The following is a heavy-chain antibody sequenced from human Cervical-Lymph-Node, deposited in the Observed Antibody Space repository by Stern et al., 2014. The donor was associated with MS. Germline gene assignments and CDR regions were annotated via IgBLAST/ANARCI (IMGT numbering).Heavy chain of an antibody. CDR2: IWYDGSNP. CDR1: GFSFSRYA. CDR3: ASAYSSSHHYFDY. Sequence: VQLVESGGGVVQPGRSLRLSCAASGFSFSRYAMHWVRQAPGKGLEWVALIWYDGSNPYYADSVTGRFTISRDNFKNTLYLQMNSLRAEDTAVYDCASAYSSSHHYFDYWGQGTLVTVSS. J-gene: IGHJ4*02. V-gene: IGHV3-33*01. D-gene: IGHD6-13*01.